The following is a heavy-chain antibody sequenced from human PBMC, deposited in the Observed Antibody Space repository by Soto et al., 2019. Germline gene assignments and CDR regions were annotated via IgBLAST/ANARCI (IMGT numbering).Heavy chain of an antibody. CDR3: ARGTDYADLGNAEYFHP. J-gene: IGHJ1*01. CDR2: ISKDGSHS. V-gene: IGHV3-30*03. D-gene: IGHD4-17*01. Sequence: SVGGVVQPGRSLRLSCAASGFNFRTYGIHWVRQAPGKGLEWVALISKDGSHSYYAHSVKGRFTTSRDNSQNKAFLQVNSLRADDTAVYFCARGTDYADLGNAEYFHPWGQGTLVTVSS. CDR1: GFNFRTYG.